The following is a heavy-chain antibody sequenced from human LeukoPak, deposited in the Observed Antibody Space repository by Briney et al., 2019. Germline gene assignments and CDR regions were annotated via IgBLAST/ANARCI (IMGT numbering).Heavy chain of an antibody. CDR1: GFTFINYW. D-gene: IGHD3/OR15-3a*01. V-gene: IGHV3-74*01. CDR3: ARPMISVMSLGADF. CDR2: ISSDGSST. J-gene: IGHJ4*02. Sequence: TGGSLRLSCAVSGFTFINYWMHWVRQAPGKGLVWVSCISSDGSSTNYADSVKGRFSISRDNAKNTLYLHMNSLRAEDTALYYCARPMISVMSLGADFWGQGSLVTVSS.